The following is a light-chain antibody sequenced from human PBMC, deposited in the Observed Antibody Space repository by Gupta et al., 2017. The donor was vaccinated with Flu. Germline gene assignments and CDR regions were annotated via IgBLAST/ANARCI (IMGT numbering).Light chain of an antibody. J-gene: IGKJ2*01. CDR2: YAS. CDR3: QKHSNSPPYT. Sequence: EIVLTQSPATLSLSPGERATLPCRASQSVGTYLSWYQQKPGQTPRLLIFYASNRATGIPARFFSSGSGTDFSLTISSLEPEDFAVYYCQKHSNSPPYTFGQGTKVEIK. CDR1: QSVGTY. V-gene: IGKV3-11*01.